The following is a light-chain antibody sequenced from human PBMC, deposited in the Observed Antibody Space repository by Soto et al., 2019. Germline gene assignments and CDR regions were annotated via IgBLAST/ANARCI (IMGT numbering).Light chain of an antibody. V-gene: IGKV1-17*01. CDR1: QGIRKH. CDR2: GAS. Sequence: DIQMTQSPSSLSPSIGDRVTIICRASQGIRKHLGWYQQKPGKAPKRLIYGASSLQSGVPSRFSGSGSATVFTLTISSLQPEDVATYYCLQYNTFPWTFGQGTKVDIK. CDR3: LQYNTFPWT. J-gene: IGKJ1*01.